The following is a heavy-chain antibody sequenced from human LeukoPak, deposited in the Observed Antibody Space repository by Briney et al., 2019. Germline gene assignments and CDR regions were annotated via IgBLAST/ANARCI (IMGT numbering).Heavy chain of an antibody. J-gene: IGHJ5*02. V-gene: IGHV1-2*02. Sequence: GASVKVSCKASGYTFTGYYMHWVRQAPGQGLEWMGWINPNSGGTNYAQKFQGRVTMTRDTSISTAYMELSRLRSDDTAVYYCARDQVEMVNWFDPWGQGTLVTVSS. CDR1: GYTFTGYY. CDR3: ARDQVEMVNWFDP. D-gene: IGHD5-24*01. CDR2: INPNSGGT.